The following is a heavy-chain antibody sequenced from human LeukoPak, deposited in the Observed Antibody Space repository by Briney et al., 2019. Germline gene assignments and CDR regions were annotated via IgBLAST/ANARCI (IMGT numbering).Heavy chain of an antibody. V-gene: IGHV1-46*01. CDR1: GYTFTSYY. J-gene: IGHJ6*02. Sequence: ASVKVSCKASGYTFTSYYMHWVRQAPGQGLEWMGIINPSGGSTSYAQKFQGRVTMTRDTSISTAYMELSRLRSDDTAVYYCASADFDWLSGYYYYYGMDVWGQGTTVTVSS. CDR3: ASADFDWLSGYYYYYGMDV. CDR2: INPSGGST. D-gene: IGHD3-9*01.